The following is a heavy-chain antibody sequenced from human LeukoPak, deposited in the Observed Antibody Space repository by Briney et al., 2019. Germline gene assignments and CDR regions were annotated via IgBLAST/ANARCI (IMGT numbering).Heavy chain of an antibody. D-gene: IGHD1-26*01. V-gene: IGHV3-30*04. J-gene: IGHJ4*02. Sequence: GRPLRLSCAASGFTFSSYAMHWVRQAPGKGLEWVAVISYDGSNKYYADSVKGRFTISRDNSKNTLYLQMNSLRAEDTAVYYCARPPPWELLHFDYWGQGTLVTVSS. CDR1: GFTFSSYA. CDR3: ARPPPWELLHFDY. CDR2: ISYDGSNK.